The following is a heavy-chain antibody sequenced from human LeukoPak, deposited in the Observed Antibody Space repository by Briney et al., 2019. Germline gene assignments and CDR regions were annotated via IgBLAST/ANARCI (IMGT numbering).Heavy chain of an antibody. D-gene: IGHD3-10*01. CDR2: FSGTDDTT. V-gene: IGHV3-23*01. CDR3: AKDGEVTRYFDY. J-gene: IGHJ4*02. CDR1: GFTFSSYA. Sequence: PGGSLRLSCAASGFTFSSYAMSWVRQAPGKGLEWVSTFSGTDDTTYYADSVKGRFTISRDNSKNTLYLQMNSLRAEDTAVYYYAKDGEVTRYFDYWGQGTLVTVSS.